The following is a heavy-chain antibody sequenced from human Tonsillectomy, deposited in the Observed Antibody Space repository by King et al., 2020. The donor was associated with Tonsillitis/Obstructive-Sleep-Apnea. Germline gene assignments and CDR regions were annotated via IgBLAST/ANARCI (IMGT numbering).Heavy chain of an antibody. CDR1: GFTFDDYA. CDR2: ISGDGGST. D-gene: IGHD1-7*01. V-gene: IGHV3-43*02. J-gene: IGHJ4*02. Sequence: VQLVESGGGVVQPGGSLRLSCAASGFTFDDYAMHWVRQAPGKGLEWVSLISGDGGSTYYADSVKGRFTISRDNSKNSLYLQMNSLRTEDTASYYCATFQTEIWNYDYWGQGTLVTVSS. CDR3: ATFQTEIWNYDY.